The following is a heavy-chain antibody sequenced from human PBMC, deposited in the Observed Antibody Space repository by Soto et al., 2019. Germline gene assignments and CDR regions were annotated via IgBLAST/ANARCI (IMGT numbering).Heavy chain of an antibody. D-gene: IGHD2-2*01. Sequence: AAVKVSCKASRYTFTSYDIFWVRQSPGQGLEWMGWIKTDSGDTHYAQNFQGRVTMTRDTSISTAYMELNNLLSDDTPVHYCARRSSTHLTEIIYDPWGPGTLVTVSS. CDR3: ARRSSTHLTEIIYDP. CDR2: IKTDSGDT. V-gene: IGHV1-2*02. J-gene: IGHJ5*02. CDR1: RYTFTSYD.